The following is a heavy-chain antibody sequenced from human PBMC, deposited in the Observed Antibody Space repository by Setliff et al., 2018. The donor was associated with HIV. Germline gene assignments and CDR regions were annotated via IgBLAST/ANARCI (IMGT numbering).Heavy chain of an antibody. V-gene: IGHV4-4*09. Sequence: SETLSLTCAVSSASISSYHWSWIRQTPGKGLEWIGSIYTSGTTNYNPSLEGRITTSVDLSKNHFSLNLHSVTAADTAVYYCAIGDEYPGVFQSWGQGKVVTVSS. CDR1: SASISSYH. CDR3: AIGDEYPGVFQS. J-gene: IGHJ5*02. D-gene: IGHD2-2*01. CDR2: IYTSGTT.